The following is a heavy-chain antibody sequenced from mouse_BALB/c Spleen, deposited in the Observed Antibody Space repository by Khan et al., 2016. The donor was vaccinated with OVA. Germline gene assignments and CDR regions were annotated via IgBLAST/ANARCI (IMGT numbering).Heavy chain of an antibody. CDR3: TRLAYYYNSEGFAY. CDR2: ISTGGHYT. V-gene: IGHV5-6*01. Sequence: EVELVESGGDLVKPGGSLKLSCAASGFTFSTFGMSWVRLTPDMRLEWVATISTGGHYTYYPDSFKGRFTISRDNSKNTLYLQMSSLKSEDTAIYYCTRLAYYYNSEGFAYWGQGTLVTVSA. CDR1: GFTFSTFG. J-gene: IGHJ3*01. D-gene: IGHD1-1*01.